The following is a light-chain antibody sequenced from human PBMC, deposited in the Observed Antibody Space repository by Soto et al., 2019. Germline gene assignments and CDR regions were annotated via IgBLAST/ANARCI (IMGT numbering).Light chain of an antibody. CDR3: SSYAGSNNLV. Sequence: QSVLSQPPSASGSPGRSVTISCTGASSDVGGYNFVSWYQQHPGKAPKLLIYEVTKRPSGVPDRFSGSKSGNTASLTVSGLQAEDEADYFCSSYAGSNNLVLGYGTKVTVL. CDR1: SSDVGGYNF. J-gene: IGLJ1*01. CDR2: EVT. V-gene: IGLV2-8*01.